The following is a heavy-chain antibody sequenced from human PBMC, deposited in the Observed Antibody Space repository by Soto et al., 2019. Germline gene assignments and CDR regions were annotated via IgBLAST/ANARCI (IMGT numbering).Heavy chain of an antibody. CDR1: GYTFTGYY. J-gene: IGHJ5*02. Sequence: QVQLVQSGAEVKKPGASVKVSCKASGYTFTGYYMHWVRQAPGQGLEWMGWINPNSGGTNYAQKYQGRVTMTRHTSISTAYMELSRLRSDDTAVYYCARDKRVRAVAGWFDPWGQGTLVTVSA. D-gene: IGHD6-19*01. CDR3: ARDKRVRAVAGWFDP. CDR2: INPNSGGT. V-gene: IGHV1-2*02.